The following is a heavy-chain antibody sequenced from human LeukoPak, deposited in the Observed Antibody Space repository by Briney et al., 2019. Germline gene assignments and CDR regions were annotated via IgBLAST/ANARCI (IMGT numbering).Heavy chain of an antibody. J-gene: IGHJ4*02. D-gene: IGHD6-6*01. CDR1: GFTFNTYA. Sequence: GGSLRLSCAASGFTFNTYAMSWVRQAPWERLQWVSGISDSGGNTYYADSVRGRFTISRDNSKNTLYLQMNSLRAEDTAVYYCARHRSSWLIDYWGQGTLVTVSS. V-gene: IGHV3-23*01. CDR2: ISDSGGNT. CDR3: ARHRSSWLIDY.